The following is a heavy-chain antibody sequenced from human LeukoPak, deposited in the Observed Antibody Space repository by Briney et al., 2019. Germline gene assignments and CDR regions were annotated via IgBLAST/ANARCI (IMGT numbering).Heavy chain of an antibody. D-gene: IGHD5-18*01. V-gene: IGHV1-2*02. CDR3: ATGRGYSYGFDY. CDR1: GYTFTGYY. Sequence: ASVTVSCTAPGYTFTGYYMHWVRQAPGQGLEWMGWINPNSGGTNYAQKFQGRVTMTRDTSITTAYMQLSRLRSDDTAVDYCATGRGYSYGFDYWGQGTLVTVSS. CDR2: INPNSGGT. J-gene: IGHJ4*01.